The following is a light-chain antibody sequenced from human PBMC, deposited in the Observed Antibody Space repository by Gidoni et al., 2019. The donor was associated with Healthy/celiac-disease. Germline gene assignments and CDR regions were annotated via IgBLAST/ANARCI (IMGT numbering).Light chain of an antibody. CDR1: SSDVGSYNL. Sequence: QSALTQPASVSGSPGQSITISCTGTSSDVGSYNLVSWYQQHTGKAPKLMIYEGSKRPSGVSNRFSGSKSGNTASLTISGLQAEDEADYYCCSYAGSSSHVFGTGTKVTVL. CDR3: CSYAGSSSHV. J-gene: IGLJ1*01. V-gene: IGLV2-23*01. CDR2: EGS.